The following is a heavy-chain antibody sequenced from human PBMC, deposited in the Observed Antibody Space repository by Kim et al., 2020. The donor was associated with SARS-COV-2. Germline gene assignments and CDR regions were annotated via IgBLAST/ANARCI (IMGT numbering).Heavy chain of an antibody. V-gene: IGHV4-59*01. Sequence: TPSLKRRVTISVDTSKNQFSLKLSSVTAADTAVYYCAKSYVLDSPLEWFSWGQGTLVTVSS. CDR3: AKSYVLDSPLEWFS. J-gene: IGHJ4*02. D-gene: IGHD3-3*01.